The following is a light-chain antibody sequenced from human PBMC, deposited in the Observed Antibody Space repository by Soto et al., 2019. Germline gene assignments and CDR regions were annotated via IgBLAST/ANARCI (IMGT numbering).Light chain of an antibody. J-gene: IGKJ5*01. CDR3: QQYDNLIT. CDR1: QDISNY. CDR2: DAS. V-gene: IGKV1-33*01. Sequence: QMTQSQSSPSSSLGHISTIACHASQDISNYLNWYQQKPGKAPKLLIYDASNLETGVPSRFSGSGSGTDFTFTISSLQPEDIATYYCQQYDNLITFGQGTRLEIK.